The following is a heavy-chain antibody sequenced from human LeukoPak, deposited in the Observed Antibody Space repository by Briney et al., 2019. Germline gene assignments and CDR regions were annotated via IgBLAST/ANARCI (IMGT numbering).Heavy chain of an antibody. CDR1: GFSFSTYG. D-gene: IGHD5-12*01. CDR2: ISFDGSNK. V-gene: IGHV3-30*03. CDR3: ASVGGYDPLFDY. Sequence: GGSLRLSCAASGFSFSTYGMHWVHQAPGKGLEWVAVISFDGSNKYYADSVKGRFTISRDNSKNTLYLQMNSLRTEDTAVYYCASVGGYDPLFDYWGQGTLVTVSS. J-gene: IGHJ4*02.